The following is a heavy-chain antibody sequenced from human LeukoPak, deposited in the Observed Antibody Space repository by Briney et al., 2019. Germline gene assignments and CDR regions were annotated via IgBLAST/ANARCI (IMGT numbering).Heavy chain of an antibody. J-gene: IGHJ6*02. D-gene: IGHD3-10*01. CDR2: IYSGGST. V-gene: IGHV3-53*01. CDR1: GFTVSSNY. Sequence: PGGSLRLSCAASGFTVSSNYMSWVRQAPGKGLEWVSVIYSGGSTYYADSVKGRFTISIDNSKNTLYLQMNSLRAEDTAVYYCARGKIGELYWGYYYYGMDVWGQGTTVTVSS. CDR3: ARGKIGELYWGYYYYGMDV.